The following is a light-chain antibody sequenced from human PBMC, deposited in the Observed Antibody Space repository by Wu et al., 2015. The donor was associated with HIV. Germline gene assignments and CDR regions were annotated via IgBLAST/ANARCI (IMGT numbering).Light chain of an antibody. CDR3: QQYGSSSYT. CDR1: QRLSSRS. V-gene: IGKV3-20*01. CDR2: GAS. J-gene: IGKJ2*01. Sequence: EIVLRQFPSTQSLSPGERALFSCRASQRLSSRSLAWYQQKRGQPPRLLISGASIRATGIPDKFSGAGAGTDFSLIISGLEPEDSAVYYCQQYGSSSYTFGQGTKLEIK.